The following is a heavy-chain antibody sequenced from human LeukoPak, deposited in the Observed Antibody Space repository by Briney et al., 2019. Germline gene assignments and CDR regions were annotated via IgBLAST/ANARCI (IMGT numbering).Heavy chain of an antibody. CDR2: IYYSGST. CDR1: GGSISSSY. Sequence: PSETLSLTCTVSGGSISSSYWSWIRQPPGKGLEWIGYIYYSGSTNYNPSLKSRVTISVDTSKNQFSLKLSSVTAADTAVYYCARVTYYYDSSGYYDFDYWGQGTLVTVSS. D-gene: IGHD3-22*01. CDR3: ARVTYYYDSSGYYDFDY. J-gene: IGHJ4*02. V-gene: IGHV4-59*08.